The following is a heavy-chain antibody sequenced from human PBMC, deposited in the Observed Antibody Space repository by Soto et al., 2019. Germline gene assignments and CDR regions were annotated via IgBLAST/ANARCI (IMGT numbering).Heavy chain of an antibody. D-gene: IGHD1-26*01. Sequence: PGGSLRLSCAASGFTFSSYGMHWVRQAPGKGLEWVAVISYDGSNKYYADSVKGRFTISRDNSKNTLYLQMNSLRAEDTAVYYFAKGIGSYLDAFDIWGQRTMVTGSS. CDR3: AKGIGSYLDAFDI. CDR2: ISYDGSNK. J-gene: IGHJ3*02. CDR1: GFTFSSYG. V-gene: IGHV3-30*18.